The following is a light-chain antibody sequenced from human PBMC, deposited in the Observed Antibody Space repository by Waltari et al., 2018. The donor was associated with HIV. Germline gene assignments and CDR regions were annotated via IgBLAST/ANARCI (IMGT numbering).Light chain of an antibody. J-gene: IGKJ1*01. CDR2: AAS. CDR3: QQYGGSPRT. V-gene: IGKV3-20*01. Sequence: EIVLTQSPGTLSLSPGERATLSCRASQTISSSFLAWYQHKPGQAPRLLIYAASNRVTGIPDRFSGSESGTDFSLSIKGLEPEDSAVYYCQQYGGSPRTFGQGTKVEI. CDR1: QTISSSF.